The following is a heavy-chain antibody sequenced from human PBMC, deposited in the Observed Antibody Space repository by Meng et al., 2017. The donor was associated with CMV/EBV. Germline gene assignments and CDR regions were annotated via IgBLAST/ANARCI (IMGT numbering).Heavy chain of an antibody. D-gene: IGHD3-22*01. CDR3: ARLSGLGTTSTGYHYAFDS. V-gene: IGHV4-30-4*08. CDR1: GGSLSSCESY. Sequence: QKACPGLVKPSQTLSLTCRFSGGSLSSCESYWSWIRQPPGKGLEWIGYIYYSGTTYYNPSLESRVTISVDTSKNQFSLNLSSVTAADTAVYYCARLSGLGTTSTGYHYAFDSWGQGTLVTVSS. J-gene: IGHJ4*02. CDR2: IYYSGTT.